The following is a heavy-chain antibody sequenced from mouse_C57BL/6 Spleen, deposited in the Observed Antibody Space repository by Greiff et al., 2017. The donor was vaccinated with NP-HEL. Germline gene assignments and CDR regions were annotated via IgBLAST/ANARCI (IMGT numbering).Heavy chain of an antibody. CDR2: ISYDGSN. CDR1: GYSITSGYY. D-gene: IGHD2-3*01. V-gene: IGHV3-6*01. CDR3: AREPDGYLDY. J-gene: IGHJ2*01. Sequence: ESGPGLVKPSQSLSLTCSVTGYSITSGYYWNWIRQFPGNKLEWMGYISYDGSNNYNPSLKNRISITRDTSKNQFFLKLNSVTTEDTATYYCAREPDGYLDYWGQGTTLTVSS.